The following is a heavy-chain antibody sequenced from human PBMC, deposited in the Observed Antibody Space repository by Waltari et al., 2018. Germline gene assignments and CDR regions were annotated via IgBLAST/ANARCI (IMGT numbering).Heavy chain of an antibody. CDR2: VDDSGNS. CDR1: GDSISRSDYY. J-gene: IGHJ5*02. D-gene: IGHD2-2*01. CDR3: ARQRPAALVAWFDP. V-gene: IGHV4-39*07. Sequence: QLQLQESGPGLVKPSETLSLSCTVSGDSISRSDYYWGWIRQPPGKGLEWIGSVDDSGNSYYNPSLKSRVDISTDTSKNQLSLRLTSVTAADSAVYHCARQRPAALVAWFDPWGQGTPVIVSS.